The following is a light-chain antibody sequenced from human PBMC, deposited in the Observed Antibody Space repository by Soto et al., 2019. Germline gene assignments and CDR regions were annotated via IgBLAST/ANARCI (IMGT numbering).Light chain of an antibody. V-gene: IGKV4-1*01. CDR2: WAS. Sequence: DIVMTQSPDSLAVSLGERATINCKSSQSVLYSSNNKNYLAWYQQKPGQPPKLLIYWASTRKSGVPDRSSGSGAGTDFTLTISSLQAEDVAVYYCHQYYSTPWTFGQGTKVEIK. J-gene: IGKJ1*01. CDR3: HQYYSTPWT. CDR1: QSVLYSSNNKNY.